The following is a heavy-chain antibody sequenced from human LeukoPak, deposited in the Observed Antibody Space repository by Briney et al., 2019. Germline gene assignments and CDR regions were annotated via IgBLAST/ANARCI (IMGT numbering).Heavy chain of an antibody. J-gene: IGHJ3*02. D-gene: IGHD6-19*01. CDR1: GFTFSSYW. Sequence: GGSLRLSCAASGFTFSSYWMHWVRQAPGKGLVWVARINSDGRSTNYADSVKGRFTTSRDNTKITLDLQMNSLRAEDTAVYYCARGPVAQPFDIWGQGTMVTVSS. V-gene: IGHV3-74*01. CDR3: ARGPVAQPFDI. CDR2: INSDGRST.